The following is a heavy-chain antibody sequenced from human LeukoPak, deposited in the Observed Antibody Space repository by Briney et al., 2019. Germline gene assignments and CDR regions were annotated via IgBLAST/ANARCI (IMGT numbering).Heavy chain of an antibody. V-gene: IGHV3-48*03. D-gene: IGHD1-20*01. J-gene: IGHJ4*02. CDR1: GFTFSSYE. Sequence: GGSLRLSCAASGFTFSSYEMNCVRQAPGQGLEWVSYISSRGTTIFYADSVKGRFTISRDNAKNSLYLQMNSLRGEDTAVYYCVVSITGTYDYWGQGTLVTVSS. CDR2: ISSRGTTI. CDR3: VVSITGTYDY.